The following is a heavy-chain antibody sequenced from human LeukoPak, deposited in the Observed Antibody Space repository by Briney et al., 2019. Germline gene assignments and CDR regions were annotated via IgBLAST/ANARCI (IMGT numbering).Heavy chain of an antibody. V-gene: IGHV4/OR15-8*02. Sequence: SETLSLTCVVSGGXISGTNCWSWVRQPPGQGLEWIGEISLAGQTNYNPSLNGRVTMSLDKSSNQLSLHLTSVTAADTATYYCSRESGPFCPFGYWGQGTLVIVSS. CDR1: GGXISGTNC. J-gene: IGHJ4*02. D-gene: IGHD1-26*01. CDR2: ISLAGQT. CDR3: SRESGPFCPFGY.